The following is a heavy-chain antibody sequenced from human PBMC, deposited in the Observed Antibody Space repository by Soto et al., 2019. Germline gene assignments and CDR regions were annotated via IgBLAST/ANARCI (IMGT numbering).Heavy chain of an antibody. CDR3: ARHGIEYSSSSDGDYYYYYGMDV. D-gene: IGHD6-6*01. Sequence: GESLTISCKGSGYSFTSYWISWVRQMPGKGLEWMGRIDPSDSYTNYSPSFQGHVTISADKSISTAYLQWSSLKASDTAMYYCARHGIEYSSSSDGDYYYYYGMDVWGQGTTVTVSS. J-gene: IGHJ6*02. CDR2: IDPSDSYT. CDR1: GYSFTSYW. V-gene: IGHV5-10-1*01.